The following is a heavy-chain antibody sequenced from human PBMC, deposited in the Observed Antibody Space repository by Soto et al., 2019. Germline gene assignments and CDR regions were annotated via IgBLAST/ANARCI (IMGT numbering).Heavy chain of an antibody. CDR2: TYHGGST. D-gene: IGHD3-16*01. Sequence: SVTLSLTCAASAYCLSSGYYRAWLRQPPWKCLEWFGSTYHGGSTYYNPSLNSRVTLSIDMTNNHVSLILNSVTSADTAVDCCARVGPWVPYYDNSSPYTFENWFDPCGQGTLVTVSS. V-gene: IGHV4-38-2*01. J-gene: IGHJ5*02. CDR3: ARVGPWVPYYDNSSPYTFENWFDP. CDR1: AYCLSSGYY.